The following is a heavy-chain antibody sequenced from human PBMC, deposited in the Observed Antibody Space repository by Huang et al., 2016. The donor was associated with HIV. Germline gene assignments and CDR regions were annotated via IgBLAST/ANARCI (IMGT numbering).Heavy chain of an antibody. J-gene: IGHJ5*02. CDR3: VKDRVMGGTSGPFDL. Sequence: QLKLVESGGGVVQGGGSLTLSCVASGFSFSAYGLPWVRQSPGNGLKWVATISYNGYQKYYEDSLGGRFSISRDNSKKTLNWQMDSLRRDDTAVYFCVKDRVMGGTSGPFDLWGQGSSVTIAP. V-gene: IGHV3-30*18. CDR2: ISYNGYQK. D-gene: IGHD2-2*01. CDR1: GFSFSAYG.